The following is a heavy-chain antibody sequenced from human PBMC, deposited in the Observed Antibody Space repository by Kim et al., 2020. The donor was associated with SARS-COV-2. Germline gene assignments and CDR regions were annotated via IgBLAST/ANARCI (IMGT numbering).Heavy chain of an antibody. D-gene: IGHD3-3*01. CDR2: ST. CDR3: AGGVVTTDY. Sequence: STYYNPSLKSRVTISVDTSKNQFSLKLSSVTAADTAVYYCAGGVVTTDYWGQGTLVTVSS. V-gene: IGHV4-30-2*05. J-gene: IGHJ4*02.